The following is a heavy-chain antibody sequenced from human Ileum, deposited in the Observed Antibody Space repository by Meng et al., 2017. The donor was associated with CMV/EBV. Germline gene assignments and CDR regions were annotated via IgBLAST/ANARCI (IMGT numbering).Heavy chain of an antibody. CDR2: INHSGST. CDR3: ARGGYGCYYYGMDV. V-gene: IGHV4-34*01. J-gene: IGHJ6*02. Sequence: SETLSLTCAVYGGSFSGYYWSWIRRPPGKGLEWIGEINHSGSTNYNPSLKSRVTISVDTSKNQFSLKLSSVTAADTAVYYCARGGYGCYYYGMDVWGQGTTVTVSS. CDR1: GGSFSGYY. D-gene: IGHD5-18*01.